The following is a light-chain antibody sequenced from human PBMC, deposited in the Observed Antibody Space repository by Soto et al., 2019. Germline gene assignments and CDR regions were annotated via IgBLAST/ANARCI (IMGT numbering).Light chain of an antibody. V-gene: IGKV1-5*01. CDR3: QQYNSYSST. Sequence: GDRVTITCRASQSISSWLAWXXQXPXKXXXXXXYDASSLESGVPSRFSGSGSGTEFTLTISSLQPDDFATYYCQQYNSYSSTVGQGTKV. J-gene: IGKJ1*01. CDR1: QSISSW. CDR2: DAS.